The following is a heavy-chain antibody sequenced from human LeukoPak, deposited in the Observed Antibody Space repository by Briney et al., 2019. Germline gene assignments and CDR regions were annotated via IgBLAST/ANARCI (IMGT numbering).Heavy chain of an antibody. CDR1: GFTFSSYS. J-gene: IGHJ4*02. V-gene: IGHV3-66*01. CDR3: ARDRPPGGDY. D-gene: IGHD3-16*01. CDR2: IYSGGST. Sequence: PGGSLRLSCAVSGFTFSSYSMSWVRQAPGKGLEWVSVIYSGGSTYYAESVKGRFTISRDNSKNTLYLQMNSLRAEDTAVYYCARDRPPGGDYWGQGTLVTVSS.